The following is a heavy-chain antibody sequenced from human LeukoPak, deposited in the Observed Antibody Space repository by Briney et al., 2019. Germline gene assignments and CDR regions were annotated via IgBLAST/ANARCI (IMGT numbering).Heavy chain of an antibody. Sequence: ASVKVSCKASGGTFSSYAISWVRQAPGQGLEWMGGIIPIFGTANYAQKLQGRVTITTDESTSTAYMELSSLRSEDTAVYYCARATYSSPDAFDIWGQGTMVTVSS. D-gene: IGHD6-13*01. V-gene: IGHV1-69*05. J-gene: IGHJ3*02. CDR1: GGTFSSYA. CDR3: ARATYSSPDAFDI. CDR2: IIPIFGTA.